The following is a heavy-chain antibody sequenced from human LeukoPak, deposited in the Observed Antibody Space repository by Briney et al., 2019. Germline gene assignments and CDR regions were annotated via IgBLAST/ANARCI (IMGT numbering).Heavy chain of an antibody. J-gene: IGHJ5*02. CDR1: GYSFTTYW. Sequence: GESLKISCKASGYSFTTYWIGWVRQMPGKGLEWMGIISPGDSDTKYSPSFQGQVTISADKSITTPYLQWSSLKASDTAIYYCVRLGGFLVVPPAWGSDNWFDPWGQGTLVTVSS. CDR3: VRLGGFLVVPPAWGSDNWFDP. D-gene: IGHD3-16*01. CDR2: ISPGDSDT. V-gene: IGHV5-51*01.